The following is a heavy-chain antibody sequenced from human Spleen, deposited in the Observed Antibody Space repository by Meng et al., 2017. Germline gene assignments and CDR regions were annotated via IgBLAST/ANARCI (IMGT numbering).Heavy chain of an antibody. D-gene: IGHD3-16*01. CDR1: GGIFSNYV. CDR3: ARDQALLRGTFYFDS. CDR2: TTPIFGTS. V-gene: IGHV1-69*05. J-gene: IGHJ4*02. Sequence: SVKVSCKALGGIFSNYVIGWVRQAPGQGLEWMGGTTPIFGTSNYAHNFQGRVSITTDESTSTAFMELSSLRSDDTAIYYCARDQALLRGTFYFDSWGQGTLVTVSS.